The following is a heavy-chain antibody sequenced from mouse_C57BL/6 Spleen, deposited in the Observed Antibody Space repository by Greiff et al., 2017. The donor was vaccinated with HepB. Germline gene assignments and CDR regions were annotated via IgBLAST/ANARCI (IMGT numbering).Heavy chain of an antibody. D-gene: IGHD1-1*01. J-gene: IGHJ4*01. Sequence: QVQLQQSGAELARPGASVKLSCKASGYTFTSYGISWVKQRTGQGLEWIGEIYPRSGNTYYNEKFKGKATLTADKSSSTAYMELRSLTSEDSAVYFCAREWYYYGSPYAMYYWGQGTSVTVSS. CDR1: GYTFTSYG. CDR2: IYPRSGNT. CDR3: AREWYYYGSPYAMYY. V-gene: IGHV1-81*01.